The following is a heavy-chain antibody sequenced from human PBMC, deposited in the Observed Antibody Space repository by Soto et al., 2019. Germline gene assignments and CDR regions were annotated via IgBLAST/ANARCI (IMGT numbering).Heavy chain of an antibody. D-gene: IGHD3-16*01. Sequence: QVQLVQSGAEVKKPGSSVKVSCKASGGTFSSYAISWVRQAPVQGLEWMGGIIPIFGTANYAQKFQGRVTITADESTRTAYMELRSLRSEDTAVYYCARATTYYDYVWGSYNAFDIWGQGTMVTVSS. CDR1: GGTFSSYA. V-gene: IGHV1-69*01. CDR2: IIPIFGTA. J-gene: IGHJ3*02. CDR3: ARATTYYDYVWGSYNAFDI.